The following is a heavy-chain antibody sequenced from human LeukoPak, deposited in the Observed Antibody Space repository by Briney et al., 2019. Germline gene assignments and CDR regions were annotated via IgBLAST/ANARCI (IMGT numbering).Heavy chain of an antibody. J-gene: IGHJ5*02. Sequence: PSETLSLTCTVPGGSISSSSYYWGWIRQPPGKGLEWIGSIYYSGSTYYNPSLKSRVTISVDTSKNQFSLKLSSVTAADTAVYYCARHRSYYGSGSPGGYNWFDPWGQGTLVTVSS. CDR2: IYYSGST. CDR1: GGSISSSSYY. V-gene: IGHV4-39*01. D-gene: IGHD3-10*01. CDR3: ARHRSYYGSGSPGGYNWFDP.